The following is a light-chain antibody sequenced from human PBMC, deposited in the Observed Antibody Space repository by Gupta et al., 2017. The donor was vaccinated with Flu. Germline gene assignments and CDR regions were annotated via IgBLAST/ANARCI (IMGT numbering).Light chain of an antibody. Sequence: QSALTQPRSVSGSPGQSVTISCNGTNSDVGTYDYVSWYQHHPGEAPKLKMYDVTKRPAGVPERFSGSKSGNTASLTVSGLQAEEEADYECCSYAGSYTYVFGTGSKVTVL. CDR2: DVT. J-gene: IGLJ1*01. CDR1: NSDVGTYDY. CDR3: CSYAGSYTYV. V-gene: IGLV2-11*01.